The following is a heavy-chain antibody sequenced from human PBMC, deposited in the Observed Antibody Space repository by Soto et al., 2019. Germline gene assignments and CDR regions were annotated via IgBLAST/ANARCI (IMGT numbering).Heavy chain of an antibody. Sequence: PVGSLSLSCVASGFNISGSAVHWVRQASGKGLEWIGRIRSKPNKFATTYGASMQGRLSSSRDDSKNTDYLQMNSLKTEDTAVYYCASVRLFGVVFDYSGPGTMVTVSS. CDR2: IRSKPNKFAT. V-gene: IGHV3-73*01. CDR3: ASVRLFGVVFDY. D-gene: IGHD3-3*01. J-gene: IGHJ4*02. CDR1: GFNISGSA.